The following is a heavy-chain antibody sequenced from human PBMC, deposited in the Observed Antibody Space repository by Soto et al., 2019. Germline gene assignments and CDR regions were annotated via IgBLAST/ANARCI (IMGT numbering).Heavy chain of an antibody. J-gene: IGHJ6*03. CDR1: GGSISSYY. CDR3: ARVGEQWLDMDV. V-gene: IGHV4-59*08. D-gene: IGHD6-19*01. Sequence: SETLSLTCAVYGGSISSYYWSWIRQPPGKGLEWIGYIYYSGSTNYNPSLKSRVTISVDTSKNQFSLKLSSVTAADTAVYYCARVGEQWLDMDVWGKGTTVTVSS. CDR2: IYYSGST.